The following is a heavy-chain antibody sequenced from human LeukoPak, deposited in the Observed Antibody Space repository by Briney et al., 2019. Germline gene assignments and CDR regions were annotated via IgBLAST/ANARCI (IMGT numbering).Heavy chain of an antibody. CDR3: ARGRCSSTSCYSDY. D-gene: IGHD2-2*01. V-gene: IGHV1-69*13. CDR1: GHTFSSYD. J-gene: IGHJ4*02. Sequence: SVKVSCKASGHTFSSYDISWVRQAPGQGLEWMGGIIPMFGTAKYAQKFQGRVTITADESTSTAYMELSSLRSEDTAVYYCARGRCSSTSCYSDYWGQGTLVTVSS. CDR2: IIPMFGTA.